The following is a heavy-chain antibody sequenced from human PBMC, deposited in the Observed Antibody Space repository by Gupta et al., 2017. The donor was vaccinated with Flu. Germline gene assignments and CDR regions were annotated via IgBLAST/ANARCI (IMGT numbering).Heavy chain of an antibody. J-gene: IGHJ4*02. Sequence: EVQLVESGGGSVQPGGSLRLSCAASGLTVHRNYLSWVRQAPGMGLEWGSVIYVGGATYYADSVKGRVTISRDNSKNTLYLQLNSLRVEDTATYYGARGSAYRGGLDYWGLGTLVTVSS. CDR1: GLTVHRNY. D-gene: IGHD6-25*01. CDR3: ARGSAYRGGLDY. V-gene: IGHV3-66*02. CDR2: IYVGGAT.